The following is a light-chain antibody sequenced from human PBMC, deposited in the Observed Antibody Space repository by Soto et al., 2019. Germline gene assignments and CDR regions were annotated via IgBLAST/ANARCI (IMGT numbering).Light chain of an antibody. CDR1: QSVSSSY. CDR2: DAS. CDR3: QQYGSSPRT. Sequence: EIVLTQSPDTLSLSPGERATLSCRASQSVSSSYFAWYQHKPGQAPRLLIYDASRRATGIPDRFSGSGSGTEFTLTISRLEPEDIAVYYCQQYGSSPRTFGQGTKLEIK. J-gene: IGKJ2*02. V-gene: IGKV3-20*01.